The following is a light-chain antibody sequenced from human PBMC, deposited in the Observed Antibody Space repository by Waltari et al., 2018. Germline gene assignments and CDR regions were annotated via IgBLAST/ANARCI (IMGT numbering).Light chain of an antibody. CDR1: SGHSSNI. CDR3: ETGGHGTWV. CDR2: VNSDGSH. V-gene: IGLV4-69*01. Sequence: QLVLTQSHSASASPGASVKLTCTLSSGHSSNIIAWLQQQPGKGPRYLMQVNSDGSHRKGDEIPDRFSGSSSGAERYLTISSLQSEDEADYYCETGGHGTWVFGGGTKLTVL. J-gene: IGLJ3*02.